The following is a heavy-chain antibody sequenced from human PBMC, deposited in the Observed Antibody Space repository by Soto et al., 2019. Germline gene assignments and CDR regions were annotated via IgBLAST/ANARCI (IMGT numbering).Heavy chain of an antibody. CDR3: ARGGLVSAGTLDY. Sequence: SETLSLTCAVSGGSISSYYWSWVRQPPGQGLEWIGYIYYSGSTNYNPSLESRVTISVDTSKNQFSLKLNSVTAADTAVYYCARGGLVSAGTLDYWGQGTLVTVSS. V-gene: IGHV4-59*01. CDR2: IYYSGST. D-gene: IGHD6-13*01. CDR1: GGSISSYY. J-gene: IGHJ4*02.